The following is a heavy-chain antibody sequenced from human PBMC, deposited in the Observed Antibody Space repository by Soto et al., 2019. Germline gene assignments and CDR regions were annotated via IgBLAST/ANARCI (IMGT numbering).Heavy chain of an antibody. CDR1: GYTFTGYY. CDR3: ARGCSSTSCYRLDYYYMDV. J-gene: IGHJ6*03. Sequence: ASVKVSCKASGYTFTGYYMHWVRQAPGQGLEWMGWINPNSGGTNYAQKFQGWVTMTRDTSISTAYMEMSRLRSDDTAVYYCARGCSSTSCYRLDYYYMDVWGKGTTVTVSS. V-gene: IGHV1-2*04. CDR2: INPNSGGT. D-gene: IGHD2-2*01.